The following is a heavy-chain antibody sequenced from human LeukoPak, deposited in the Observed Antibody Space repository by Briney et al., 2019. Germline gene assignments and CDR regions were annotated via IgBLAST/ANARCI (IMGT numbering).Heavy chain of an antibody. CDR1: GGSFSGYY. Sequence: SETLSLTCAVYGGSFSGYYWSWLRQPPGKGLEWIGEINHSGSTNYNPSLKRRVTISVDTSKNQFSLKLTSVTAADTAVYYCARYSAQGSGKYYFDYWGQGTLLTVSS. V-gene: IGHV4-34*01. CDR2: INHSGST. CDR3: ARYSAQGSGKYYFDY. J-gene: IGHJ4*02. D-gene: IGHD3-3*01.